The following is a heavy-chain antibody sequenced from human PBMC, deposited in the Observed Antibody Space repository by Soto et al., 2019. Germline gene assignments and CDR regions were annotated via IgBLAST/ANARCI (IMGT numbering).Heavy chain of an antibody. D-gene: IGHD3-10*01. CDR1: GFTFSSYW. CDR3: ARSGGFGELFGAYYYYYYMDV. V-gene: IGHV3-7*01. J-gene: IGHJ6*03. Sequence: VQLVESGGGLVQPGGSLRLSCAASGFTFSSYWMSWVRQAPGKGLEWVANIKQDGSEKYYVDSVKGRFTISRDNAKNSLYLQMNSLRAEDTAVYYCARSGGFGELFGAYYYYYYMDVWGKGTTVTVSS. CDR2: IKQDGSEK.